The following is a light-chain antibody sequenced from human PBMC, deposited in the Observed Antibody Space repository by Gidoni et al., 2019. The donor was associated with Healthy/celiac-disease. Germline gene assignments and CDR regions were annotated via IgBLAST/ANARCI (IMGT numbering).Light chain of an antibody. Sequence: EIVRTQSPATLSVSPGERATLSCRALQSVSTNLAWYQQKPGQATRLLIYVASTRATGIPARFSGSGSGTECTLTISSLQSEDVAVSYCQQYNNWPPLPFGQGTRLEI. CDR3: QQYNNWPPLP. CDR2: VAS. V-gene: IGKV3-15*01. J-gene: IGKJ5*01. CDR1: QSVSTN.